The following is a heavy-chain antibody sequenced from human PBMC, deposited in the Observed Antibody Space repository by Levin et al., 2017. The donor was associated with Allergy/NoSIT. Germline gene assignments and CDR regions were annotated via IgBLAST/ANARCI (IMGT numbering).Heavy chain of an antibody. J-gene: IGHJ5*02. CDR2: INHSGST. Sequence: SETLSLTCAVYGGSFSGYYWSWIRQPPGKGLEWIGEINHSGSTNYNPSLKSRVTISVDTSKNQFSLKLSSVTAADTAVYYCARAFAGNRHWFDPWGQGTLVTVSS. CDR3: ARAFAGNRHWFDP. CDR1: GGSFSGYY. V-gene: IGHV4-34*01.